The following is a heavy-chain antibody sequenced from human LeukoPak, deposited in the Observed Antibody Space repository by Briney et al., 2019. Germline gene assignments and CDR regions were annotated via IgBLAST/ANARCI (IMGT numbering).Heavy chain of an antibody. D-gene: IGHD5-18*01. Sequence: PSETLSLTCTVSGGSISTSNYYWGWIRQPPGKGLEWIGNIFYSGSTYYSPSLRSRVTISLDTSRNQFSLKLNSVTAADTAVYYCASPILGDTAMAPFDYWGQGTLVTVSS. CDR1: GGSISTSNYY. J-gene: IGHJ4*02. CDR2: IFYSGST. CDR3: ASPILGDTAMAPFDY. V-gene: IGHV4-39*07.